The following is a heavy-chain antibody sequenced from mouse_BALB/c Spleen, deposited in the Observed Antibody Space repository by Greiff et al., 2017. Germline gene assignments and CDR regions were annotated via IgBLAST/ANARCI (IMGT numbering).Heavy chain of an antibody. CDR2: IDPANGNT. Sequence: EVQLQQSGAELVKPGASVKLSCTASGFNIKDTYMHWVKQRPEQGLEWIGRIDPANGNTKYDPKFQGKATITADTSSNTAYLQLSSLTSEDTAVYYCAHYYGSSRAWFAYWGQGTLVTVSA. CDR3: AHYYGSSRAWFAY. CDR1: GFNIKDTY. D-gene: IGHD1-1*01. V-gene: IGHV14-3*02. J-gene: IGHJ3*01.